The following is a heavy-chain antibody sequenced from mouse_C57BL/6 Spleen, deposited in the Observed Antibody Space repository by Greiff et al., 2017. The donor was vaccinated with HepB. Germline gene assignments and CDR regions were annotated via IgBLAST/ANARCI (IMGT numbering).Heavy chain of an antibody. CDR1: GFTFSSYA. V-gene: IGHV5-4*03. CDR2: ISDGGSYT. D-gene: IGHD2-3*01. Sequence: EVKLMESGGGLVKPGGSLKLSCAASGFTFSSYAMSWVRQTPEKRLEWVATISDGGSYTYYPDNVKGRFTISRDNAKNNLYLQMSHLKSEDTAMYYCASYDGLRGFAYWGQGTLVTVSA. J-gene: IGHJ3*01. CDR3: ASYDGLRGFAY.